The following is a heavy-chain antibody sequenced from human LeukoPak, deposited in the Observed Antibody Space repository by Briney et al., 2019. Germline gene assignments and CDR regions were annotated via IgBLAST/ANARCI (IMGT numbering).Heavy chain of an antibody. D-gene: IGHD6-13*01. CDR3: ASHAGIAAAGRVFDY. V-gene: IGHV3-74*01. J-gene: IGHJ4*02. Sequence: PGGSLRLSCAASGFTFSNYWMHWVRQAPGKGLVWVSRINGDGSSTTNADSVKGRLTISRDNAKNTLHLQMNSLRADDTAVYFCASHAGIAAAGRVFDYWGQGTLVTVSS. CDR1: GFTFSNYW. CDR2: INGDGSST.